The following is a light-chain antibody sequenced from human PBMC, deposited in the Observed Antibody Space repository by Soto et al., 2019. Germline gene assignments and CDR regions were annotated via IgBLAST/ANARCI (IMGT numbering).Light chain of an antibody. CDR2: QDR. J-gene: IGLJ2*01. CDR1: KLGDKY. CDR3: QAWDSSVV. Sequence: SYELTQPPSVSVSPGQTARITCSGDKLGDKYASWYQQKPGQSPVVVIYQDRKRPSGIPERFSGSNSGNTATLTISGTQAMDEADYYCQAWDSSVVFGGGTQLTVL. V-gene: IGLV3-1*01.